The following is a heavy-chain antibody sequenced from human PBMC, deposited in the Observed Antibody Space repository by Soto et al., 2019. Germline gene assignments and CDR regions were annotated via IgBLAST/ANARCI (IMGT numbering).Heavy chain of an antibody. Sequence: SVKVSCKASGGTFSSYAISWVRQAPGQGLEWMGGIIPIFGTANYAQKFQGRVTITADESTSTAYMELSSLRSEDTAVYYCARDNWKLYYYDSSGYYPGDIWGQGTMVTVSS. J-gene: IGHJ3*02. CDR3: ARDNWKLYYYDSSGYYPGDI. CDR1: GGTFSSYA. CDR2: IIPIFGTA. D-gene: IGHD3-22*01. V-gene: IGHV1-69*13.